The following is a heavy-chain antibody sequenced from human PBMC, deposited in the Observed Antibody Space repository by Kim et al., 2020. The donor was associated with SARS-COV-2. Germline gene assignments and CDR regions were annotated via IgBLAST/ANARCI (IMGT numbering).Heavy chain of an antibody. J-gene: IGHJ6*02. CDR3: ARGYGSGSPYGMDV. D-gene: IGHD3-10*01. V-gene: IGHV4-30-2*01. Sequence: RHQGKGRRCIGYNDYSGRANYNPSLKSRVTISVDRSKNQFSLKLSSVTAADTAVYYCARGYGSGSPYGMDVWGQGTTVTVSS. CDR2: NDYSGRA.